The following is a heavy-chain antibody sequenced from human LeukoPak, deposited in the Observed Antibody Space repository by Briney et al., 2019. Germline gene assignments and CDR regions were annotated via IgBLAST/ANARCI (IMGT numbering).Heavy chain of an antibody. Sequence: GGSLRLSCAASGLTSSSYAMTWVRQAPGKGLEWVSAISGSGGSTYYADSVKGRFTISRDNSKNTLYLQMNSLRAEDTAVYYCAGGTAMVKMADYWGQGTLVTVSS. CDR2: ISGSGGST. J-gene: IGHJ4*02. CDR1: GLTSSSYA. CDR3: AGGTAMVKMADY. D-gene: IGHD5-18*01. V-gene: IGHV3-23*01.